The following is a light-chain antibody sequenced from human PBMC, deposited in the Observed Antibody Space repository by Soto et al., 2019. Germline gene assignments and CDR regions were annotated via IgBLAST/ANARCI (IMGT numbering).Light chain of an antibody. V-gene: IGKV1-33*01. J-gene: IGKJ5*01. Sequence: IQMTQSPSSLSASVGDILTITFRASQDISDHLNWFQQRPGKAPKLLIYDASHLETGVPSRFSGSGSGTDFTFTINNLQPEDIATYYCQQYVNLPLTFGQGTRLEIK. CDR2: DAS. CDR3: QQYVNLPLT. CDR1: QDISDH.